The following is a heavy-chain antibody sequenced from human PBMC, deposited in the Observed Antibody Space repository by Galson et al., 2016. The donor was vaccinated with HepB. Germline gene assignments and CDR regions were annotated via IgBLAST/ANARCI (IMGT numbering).Heavy chain of an antibody. Sequence: SVKVSCTASGYSFTRYTIHWVRRAPGQRLEWMGWINAGNGNTKYSQKFQGRVTISRDKSANTAYMALSSLRSEDTTVYYCARSYSGYDHFDYWGQGTLVNVSS. CDR2: INAGNGNT. J-gene: IGHJ4*02. V-gene: IGHV1-3*01. CDR3: ARSYSGYDHFDY. CDR1: GYSFTRYT. D-gene: IGHD5-12*01.